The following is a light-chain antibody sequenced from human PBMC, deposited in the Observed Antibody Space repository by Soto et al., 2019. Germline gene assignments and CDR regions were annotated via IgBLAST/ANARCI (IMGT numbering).Light chain of an antibody. CDR1: QSLLHSNGYNY. CDR2: LGS. Sequence: DIVMTQSPLSLPVTPGEPASISCRSSQSLLHSNGYNYLDWYLQKPGQPPQLLICLGSNRASGVPDRFSGGGSGTDFTLKISRVEAEDVGVYYCMQALQTPRTFGQGTRLEIK. J-gene: IGKJ5*01. CDR3: MQALQTPRT. V-gene: IGKV2-28*01.